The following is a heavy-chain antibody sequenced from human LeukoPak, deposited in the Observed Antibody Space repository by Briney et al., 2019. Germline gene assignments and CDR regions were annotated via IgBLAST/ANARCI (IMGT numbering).Heavy chain of an antibody. CDR1: RYTFTGYY. Sequence: ASVKVSCKASRYTFTGYYMHWVRQAPGQGLEWMGRINPNSGGTNYAQKFQGRVTMTRDTSISTAYMELSRLRSDDTAVYYCARDGQITIFGVVPSYYMDVWGKGTTVTVSS. CDR2: INPNSGGT. D-gene: IGHD3-3*01. J-gene: IGHJ6*03. CDR3: ARDGQITIFGVVPSYYMDV. V-gene: IGHV1-2*06.